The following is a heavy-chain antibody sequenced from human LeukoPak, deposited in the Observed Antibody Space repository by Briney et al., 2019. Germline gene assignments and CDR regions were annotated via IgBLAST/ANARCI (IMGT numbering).Heavy chain of an antibody. D-gene: IGHD1-26*01. CDR3: ARDSWELRKYYFDY. CDR2: ISSSSSYI. V-gene: IGHV3-21*01. J-gene: IGHJ4*02. CDR1: GFTFSSYS. Sequence: GGSLLLSCAASGFTFSSYSMNWVRQAPGKGLEWVSSISSSSSYIYYADSVKGRFTISRNNAKNSLYLQMNSLRAEDTAVYYCARDSWELRKYYFDYWGQGTLVTVSS.